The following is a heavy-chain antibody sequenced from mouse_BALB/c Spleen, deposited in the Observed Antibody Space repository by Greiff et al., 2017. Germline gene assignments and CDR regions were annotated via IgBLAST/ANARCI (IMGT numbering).Heavy chain of an antibody. J-gene: IGHJ3*01. V-gene: IGHV1-69*01. CDR1: GYTFTDYW. CDR2: IDTSDSYT. Sequence: VQLQQPGAELVMPGASVKMSCKASGYTFTDYWMHWVKQRPGQGLEWIGAIDTSDSYTSYNQKFKGKATLTVDESSSTAYMQLSSLTSEDSAVYYCAREEGADWGQGTLVTVSA. CDR3: AREEGAD.